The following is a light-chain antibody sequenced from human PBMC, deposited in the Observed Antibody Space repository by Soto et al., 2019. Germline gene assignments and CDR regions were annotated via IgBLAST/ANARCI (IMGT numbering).Light chain of an antibody. CDR1: QSVSTNY. CDR3: HQYGTSPYT. J-gene: IGKJ2*01. Sequence: EIVLTQSPGTLSLSPGERATLSCRASQSVSTNYLAWYQQKPGQSPRLLIHGATSRATGIPDRFSGSGSGTDFILTISRLEPEDFAVYFCHQYGTSPYTFAQGTKLDIK. V-gene: IGKV3-20*01. CDR2: GAT.